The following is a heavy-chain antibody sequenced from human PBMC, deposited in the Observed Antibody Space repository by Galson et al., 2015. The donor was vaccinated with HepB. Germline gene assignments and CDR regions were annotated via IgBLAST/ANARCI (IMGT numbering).Heavy chain of an antibody. CDR2: ITSSGGNS. Sequence: SLRHSCAASGFSFTRYAMTWVRQAPGKGLEWVSSITSSGGNSYYTDSVKGRFTVSRDNSKNTLLLQLNSLRAEDTAMYFCAKDGIMVANNPYHFHYWGQGTLVTVSS. CDR1: GFSFTRYA. CDR3: AKDGIMVANNPYHFHY. V-gene: IGHV3-23*01. D-gene: IGHD2-15*01. J-gene: IGHJ1*01.